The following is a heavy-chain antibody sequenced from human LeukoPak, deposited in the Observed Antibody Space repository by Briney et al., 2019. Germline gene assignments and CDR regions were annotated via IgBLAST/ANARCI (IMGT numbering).Heavy chain of an antibody. CDR1: GGSITTYY. CDR3: ARAPPRGGWFDP. CDR2: IHYSGSTTYN. J-gene: IGHJ5*02. Sequence: SETLSLTCTVSGGSITTYYWNWIRQAPGKGLEWIGYIHYSGSTTYNNYHPSLKSRVTISLDTSKNRFSLRLNSVTAADTAVYFCARAPPRGGWFDPWGQGTLVTVSS. V-gene: IGHV4-59*13. D-gene: IGHD3-10*01.